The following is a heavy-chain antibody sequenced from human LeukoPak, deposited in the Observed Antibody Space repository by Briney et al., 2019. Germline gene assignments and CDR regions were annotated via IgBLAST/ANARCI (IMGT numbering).Heavy chain of an antibody. Sequence: GASVKVSCKASGGTFSRYAISWVRQAPGQGLEWMGSIIPIFGTANYAQKFQGRVTVTTGESTSTAYMELSSLRSEDTAVYYCARDQAAYYYGSGSSLYIWGQGTMVTVSS. CDR2: IIPIFGTA. CDR3: ARDQAAYYYGSGSSLYI. CDR1: GGTFSRYA. D-gene: IGHD3-10*01. J-gene: IGHJ3*02. V-gene: IGHV1-69*05.